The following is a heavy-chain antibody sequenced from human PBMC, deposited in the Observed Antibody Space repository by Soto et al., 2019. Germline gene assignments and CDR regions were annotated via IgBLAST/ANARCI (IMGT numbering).Heavy chain of an antibody. CDR2: ISYDGSNK. D-gene: IGHD4-17*01. J-gene: IGHJ4*02. CDR3: ARAPTSVTTAYYLDY. V-gene: IGHV3-30-3*01. CDR1: GFTFSSYA. Sequence: QVQLVESGGGVVQPGRSLRLSCAASGFTFSSYAMHWVRQAPGKGLEWVAVISYDGSNKYYADSVKGRFTISRDNSKNTLYLQMNSLRAEDTAVYYCARAPTSVTTAYYLDYWGQGTLVTVSS.